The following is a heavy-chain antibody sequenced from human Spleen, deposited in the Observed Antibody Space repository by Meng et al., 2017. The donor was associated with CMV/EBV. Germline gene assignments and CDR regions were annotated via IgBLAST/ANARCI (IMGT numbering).Heavy chain of an antibody. CDR3: ARARRAGSTNSFDP. CDR2: ISYGGTTI. J-gene: IGHJ5*02. Sequence: GESLKISCAASGFIFSDYYMTWIRQAPGKGLEWVSYISYGGTTIFYADAVKGRFTISRDNAKNSLYLQMSSLRVEDTAVYYCARARRAGSTNSFDPWGQGTLVTVSS. V-gene: IGHV3-11*01. CDR1: GFIFSDYY.